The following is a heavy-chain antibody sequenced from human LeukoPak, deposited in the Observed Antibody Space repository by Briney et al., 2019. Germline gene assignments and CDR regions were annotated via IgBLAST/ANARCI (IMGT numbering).Heavy chain of an antibody. D-gene: IGHD6-13*01. CDR3: ARDRSRYSSSWYKYFQH. Sequence: GGSLRLSCAASGFTFSSYSIHWVRQAPGKGLEWVAVISYDGSNKYYTDSVKGRFTISRDNSKNTLYLQMNSLRAEDTAVYYCARDRSRYSSSWYKYFQHWGQGTLVTVSS. CDR2: ISYDGSNK. V-gene: IGHV3-30-3*01. CDR1: GFTFSSYS. J-gene: IGHJ1*01.